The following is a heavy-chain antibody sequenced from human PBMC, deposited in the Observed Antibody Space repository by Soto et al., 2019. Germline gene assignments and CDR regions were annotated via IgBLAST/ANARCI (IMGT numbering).Heavy chain of an antibody. CDR2: IYYSGST. CDR3: ARHDIVAKTTTFDY. CDR1: GGSISSYY. D-gene: IGHD5-12*01. Sequence: PSETLSLTCTVSGGSISSYYWSWIRQPPGKGLEWIGYIYYSGSTNYNPSLKSRVTISVDTSKNQFSLKLSSVTAADTAVYYCARHDIVAKTTTFDYWGQGTLVTVAS. J-gene: IGHJ4*02. V-gene: IGHV4-59*08.